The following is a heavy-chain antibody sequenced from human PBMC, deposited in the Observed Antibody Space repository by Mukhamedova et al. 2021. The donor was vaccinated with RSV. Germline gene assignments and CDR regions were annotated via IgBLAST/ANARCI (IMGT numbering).Heavy chain of an antibody. V-gene: IGHV3-11*06. Sequence: AEYMGGRFTISRDNAKNPLYLQMNSPSAEDTAVYYCSSGGDFDYWGQGTLVTVSS. CDR3: SSGGDFDY. D-gene: IGHD3-10*01. J-gene: IGHJ4*02.